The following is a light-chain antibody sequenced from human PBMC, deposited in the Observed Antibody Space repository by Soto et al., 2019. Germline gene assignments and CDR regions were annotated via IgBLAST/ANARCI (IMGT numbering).Light chain of an antibody. V-gene: IGLV2-14*01. Sequence: QSVLTQPPSASGSPGQSITISCTGTSSDVGAYNFVSWYQHHPDKAPKLMISEVSNRLSGVSDRFSGSKSGNTASLTISGLQAEDEADYYCASLTTTSFVFGTGTKVTVL. CDR3: ASLTTTSFV. CDR2: EVS. CDR1: SSDVGAYNF. J-gene: IGLJ1*01.